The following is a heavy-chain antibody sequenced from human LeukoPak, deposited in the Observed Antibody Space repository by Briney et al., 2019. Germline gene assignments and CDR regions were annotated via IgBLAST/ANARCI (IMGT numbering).Heavy chain of an antibody. V-gene: IGHV3-21*01. D-gene: IGHD5-18*01. J-gene: IGHJ4*02. CDR3: ARGRGYSYGYYFDY. CDR2: ISSSSSYI. CDR1: GFTFSSYS. Sequence: GGSLRLSCAASGFTFSSYSMNWVRQAPGKGLEWVSSISSSSSYIYYADSVKGRFTISRDNAKNSLYLQMNSLGAEDTAVYYCARGRGYSYGYYFDYWGQGTLVTVSS.